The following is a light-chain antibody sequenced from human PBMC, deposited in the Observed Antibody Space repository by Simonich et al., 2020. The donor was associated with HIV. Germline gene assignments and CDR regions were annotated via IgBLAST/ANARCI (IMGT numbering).Light chain of an antibody. CDR2: DAS. Sequence: EIVLTQSPGTLSLSPGERATLSCMASQSVSSSYLAWYQQKPGLAPRLLIYDASSRATGIPDRFSGSGSGTDFTLTITRLEPEDFAVYYCQQYGSSPYTFGQGTKLEIK. V-gene: IGKV3D-20*01. CDR3: QQYGSSPYT. J-gene: IGKJ2*01. CDR1: QSVSSSY.